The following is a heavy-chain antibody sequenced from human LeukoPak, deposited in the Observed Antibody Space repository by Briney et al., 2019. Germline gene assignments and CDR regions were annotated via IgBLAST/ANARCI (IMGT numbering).Heavy chain of an antibody. CDR3: ARVSVVPAAVGAYYMDV. D-gene: IGHD2-2*01. Sequence: SETLSLTCTVSGGSISSYYWSWIRQPAGKGLEWIGRIYTSGSTTYNPSLMSRVTMSVDTSKNQFSLKLSSVTAADTAVYYCARVSVVPAAVGAYYMDVWGKGTTVTVSS. V-gene: IGHV4-4*07. CDR2: IYTSGST. J-gene: IGHJ6*03. CDR1: GGSISSYY.